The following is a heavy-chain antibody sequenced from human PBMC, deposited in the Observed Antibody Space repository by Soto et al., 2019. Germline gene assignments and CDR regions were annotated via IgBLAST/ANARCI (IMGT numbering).Heavy chain of an antibody. CDR1: GYAFTTYG. V-gene: IGHV1-18*01. Sequence: HVHLVQSGAEVKKPGASVKVSCKGSGYAFTTYGITWVRQAPGQGLEWMGWISAHNGNTNYAQKLQGRVTVTRDTFTSPVYKELSSLRSDDTAVYFRARGRYGDYWGQGALVTVSS. J-gene: IGHJ4*02. CDR3: ARGRYGDY. D-gene: IGHD1-1*01. CDR2: ISAHNGNT.